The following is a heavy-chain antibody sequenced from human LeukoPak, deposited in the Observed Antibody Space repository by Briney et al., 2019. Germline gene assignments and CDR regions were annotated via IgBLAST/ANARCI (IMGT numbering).Heavy chain of an antibody. D-gene: IGHD6-19*01. CDR1: GGTFSSYA. CDR3: ARDEAGWFDP. CDR2: IIPIFGTA. V-gene: IGHV1-69*05. J-gene: IGHJ5*02. Sequence: ASVKVSCKASGGTFSSYAISWVRQAPGQGLEWMGGIIPIFGTANYAQKFQGRVTITTDESTSTAYMELSSLRSEDTAVYYCARDEAGWFDPWGQGTLITVSS.